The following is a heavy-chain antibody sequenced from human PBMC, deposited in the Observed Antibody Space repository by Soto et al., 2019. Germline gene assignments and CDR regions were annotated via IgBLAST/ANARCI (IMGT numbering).Heavy chain of an antibody. CDR3: ARDMGPVEMATKEGPDDAFDI. Sequence: GASVKVSCKASGYTFTSYYMHWVRQAPGQGLEWMGIINPSGGSTSYAQKFQGRVTMTRDTSTSTVYMELSSLRSEDTAVYYCARDMGPVEMATKEGPDDAFDIWGQGTMVTVSS. CDR1: GYTFTSYY. V-gene: IGHV1-46*03. CDR2: INPSGGST. J-gene: IGHJ3*02. D-gene: IGHD5-12*01.